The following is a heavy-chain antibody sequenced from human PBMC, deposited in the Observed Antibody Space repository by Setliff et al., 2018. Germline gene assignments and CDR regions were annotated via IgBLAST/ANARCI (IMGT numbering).Heavy chain of an antibody. Sequence: SETLSLTCSVSGGAVSGDYWTWIRQPPGKGLEYIGYINYSGSTNYNPSLKSRVTLSLDASRSQFSLALTSVAAADTAMYYCARSLRRTFRRLDWLGFFGDWGQGAMVTVSS. V-gene: IGHV4-59*02. CDR2: INYSGST. CDR3: ARSLRRTFRRLDWLGFFGD. D-gene: IGHD3-9*01. CDR1: GGAVSGDY. J-gene: IGHJ4*02.